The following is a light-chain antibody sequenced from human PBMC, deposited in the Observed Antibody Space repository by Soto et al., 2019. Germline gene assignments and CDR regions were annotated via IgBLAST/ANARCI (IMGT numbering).Light chain of an antibody. Sequence: EIVLTQSPGTLSLSPGERSTLSCRASQSVSSSYLAWYQQKPGXAPXXLIYGASSRATGIPDRFSGSGSGTEFTLTISRLEPEDFAVYYCQQYGSPWTFGQGTKVDIK. CDR2: GAS. CDR1: QSVSSSY. J-gene: IGKJ1*01. CDR3: QQYGSPWT. V-gene: IGKV3-20*01.